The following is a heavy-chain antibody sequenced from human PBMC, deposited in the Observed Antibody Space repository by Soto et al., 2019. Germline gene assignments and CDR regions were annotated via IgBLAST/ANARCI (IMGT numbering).Heavy chain of an antibody. J-gene: IGHJ4*02. CDR2: ISGSGGST. CDR1: GFTFSSYA. Sequence: GGSLRLSCAASGFTFSSYAMSWVRQAPGKGLEWVSAISGSGGSTYYADSVKGRFTISRDNSKNTLYLQMNSLRAEDTAVYYCAKDQRAGYCSSTSCDRYFDYWGQGTLVTVSS. D-gene: IGHD2-2*01. V-gene: IGHV3-23*01. CDR3: AKDQRAGYCSSTSCDRYFDY.